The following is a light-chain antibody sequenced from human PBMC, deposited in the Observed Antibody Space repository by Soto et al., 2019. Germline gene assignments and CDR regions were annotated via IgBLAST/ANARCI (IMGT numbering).Light chain of an antibody. Sequence: QSVLTQPPSVSAAPGQMVAISCSGSLSNIGNDYVSWYQQLPGTAPRLLIYDNDRRPSGIPDRFSGSKSGTSARLDIAGLQTGDEGDYYCATWDNTLSGGVFGGGTKLTVL. CDR3: ATWDNTLSGGV. V-gene: IGLV1-51*01. CDR1: LSNIGNDY. J-gene: IGLJ2*01. CDR2: DND.